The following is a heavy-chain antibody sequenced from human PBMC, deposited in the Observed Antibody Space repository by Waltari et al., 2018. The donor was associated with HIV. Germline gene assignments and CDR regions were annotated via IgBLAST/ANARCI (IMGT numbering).Heavy chain of an antibody. Sequence: QVQLQESGPGLVKPSETLSLTSTVSGGSISSYYWRWIRQPAGKGLEWIGRIYTSGSTNYNPSLKSRVTMSVDTSKNQFSLKLSSVTAADTAVYYCAGTYYDYVWGSYRPPPFDYWGQGTLVTVSS. CDR1: GGSISSYY. CDR2: IYTSGST. V-gene: IGHV4-4*07. CDR3: AGTYYDYVWGSYRPPPFDY. D-gene: IGHD3-16*02. J-gene: IGHJ4*02.